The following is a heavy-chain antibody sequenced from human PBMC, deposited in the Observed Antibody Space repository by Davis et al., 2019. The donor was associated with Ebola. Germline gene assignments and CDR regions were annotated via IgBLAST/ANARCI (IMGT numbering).Heavy chain of an antibody. D-gene: IGHD2-15*01. J-gene: IGHJ6*02. Sequence: GESLKISCAASGFTFSSYAMHWVRQAPGKGLEWVSLISWDGGSTYYADSVKGRFTISRDNSKNSLYLQMNSLRAEDTALYYCAKGGRYYYYGMDVWGQGTTVTVSS. CDR1: GFTFSSYA. V-gene: IGHV3-43D*03. CDR3: AKGGRYYYYGMDV. CDR2: ISWDGGST.